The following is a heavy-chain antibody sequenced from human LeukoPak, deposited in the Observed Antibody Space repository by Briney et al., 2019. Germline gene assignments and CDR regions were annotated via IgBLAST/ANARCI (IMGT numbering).Heavy chain of an antibody. CDR3: ARVRGGAPSLVAAFHI. CDR1: GYTFTNYD. CDR2: MNPNSGNT. Sequence: ASVKVSCKASGYTFTNYDINWVRQATGQGLEWMGWMNPNSGNTGYAQKFQGRVTMIRNTSISTAYMELSSLRSDDTAVYYCARVRGGAPSLVAAFHIWGQGTMVTVSS. D-gene: IGHD4-23*01. V-gene: IGHV1-8*01. J-gene: IGHJ3*02.